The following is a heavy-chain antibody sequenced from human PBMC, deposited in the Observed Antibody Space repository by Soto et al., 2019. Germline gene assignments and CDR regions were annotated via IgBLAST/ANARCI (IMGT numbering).Heavy chain of an antibody. J-gene: IGHJ4*02. CDR2: VKSKTDGGTT. CDR3: TTDPYSTRDY. Sequence: GGSLRLSCATSGFTFISAWMNWVRQAPGKGLEWVGRVKSKTDGGTTDYAAPVKGRFTISRDDSKNTLFLQMNSLKIEDTALDYCTTDPYSTRDYWGQGTLVTVSS. CDR1: GFTFISAW. V-gene: IGHV3-15*07. D-gene: IGHD4-4*01.